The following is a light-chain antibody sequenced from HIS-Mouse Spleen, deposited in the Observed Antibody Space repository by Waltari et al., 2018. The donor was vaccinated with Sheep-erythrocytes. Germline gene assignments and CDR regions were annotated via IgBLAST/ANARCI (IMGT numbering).Light chain of an antibody. CDR1: KLGDKY. Sequence: SYELTQPPSVSVSPGQTASITCSGDKLGDKYACWYQQKPGQSPVLVIYQDSKRPSGIPERFSGSNSENTATLTIRGTQAMDEADYYCQAWDSSTAVVFGGGTKLTVL. CDR2: QDS. J-gene: IGLJ2*01. CDR3: QAWDSSTAVV. V-gene: IGLV3-1*01.